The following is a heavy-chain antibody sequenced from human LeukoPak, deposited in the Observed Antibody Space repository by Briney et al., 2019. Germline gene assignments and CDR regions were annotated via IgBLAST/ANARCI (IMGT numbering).Heavy chain of an antibody. CDR2: IYHSGSA. J-gene: IGHJ4*02. D-gene: IGHD2-2*02. CDR3: VRYCSSTTCYTRAVDY. V-gene: IGHV4-38-2*02. CDR1: GYCITRGYN. Sequence: SETLSLTCTVSGYCITRGYNWAWIRQPPGKVLEWIGSIYHSGSAYYNPSLKSQVTISVDTSKNQFSLKLSSVTAADTAVYYCVRYCSSTTCYTRAVDYWGQGTLVTVSS.